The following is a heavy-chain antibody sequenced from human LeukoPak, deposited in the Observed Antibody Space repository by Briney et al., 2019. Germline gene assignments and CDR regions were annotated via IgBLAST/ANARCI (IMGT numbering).Heavy chain of an antibody. CDR3: ARRNTADASIDF. V-gene: IGHV4-59*08. J-gene: IGHJ4*02. D-gene: IGHD2/OR15-2a*01. CDR1: GGSIIGHW. Sequence: SETLSLTCTVSGGSIIGHWWSWIRQPPGKGLEWIGDVFYSGGSTNYNPSLKSRLTMSLDTSKNQLSLKLTSVTAADTAMYYCARRNTADASIDFWGQGTLVTASS. CDR2: VFYSGGST.